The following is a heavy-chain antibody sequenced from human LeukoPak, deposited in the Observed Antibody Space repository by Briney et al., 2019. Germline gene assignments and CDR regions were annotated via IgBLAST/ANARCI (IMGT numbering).Heavy chain of an antibody. CDR2: INAGNGNT. CDR1: GYTFTSYT. J-gene: IGHJ3*02. Sequence: ASVKVSCKASGYTFTSYTIHWVRQAPGQRLEWMGWINAGNGNTKYSQEFQDRVTMTRDMSTSTVYMELSSLRSEDTAVYYCARGVGVVITTSQGSGAFDIWGQGTMVTVSS. CDR3: ARGVGVVITTSQGSGAFDI. V-gene: IGHV1-3*03. D-gene: IGHD3-22*01.